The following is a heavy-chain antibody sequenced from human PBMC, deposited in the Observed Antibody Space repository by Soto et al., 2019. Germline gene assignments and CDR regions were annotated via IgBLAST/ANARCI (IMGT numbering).Heavy chain of an antibody. D-gene: IGHD6-19*01. Sequence: QLQLQESGPGLVKPSETLSLTCTVSGGSISSSSYYWGWIRQPPGKGLEWIGSIYYSGSTYYNPSLKSRVTISVDTSKNQFSLKLSSVTAADTAVYYCARLRIAVAADFDYWGQGTLVTVSS. J-gene: IGHJ4*02. CDR3: ARLRIAVAADFDY. CDR1: GGSISSSSYY. V-gene: IGHV4-39*01. CDR2: IYYSGST.